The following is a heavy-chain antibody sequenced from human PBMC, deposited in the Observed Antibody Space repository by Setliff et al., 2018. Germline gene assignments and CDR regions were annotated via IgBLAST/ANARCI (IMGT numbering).Heavy chain of an antibody. CDR2: ISSSSSYI. D-gene: IGHD5-18*01. V-gene: IGHV3-21*01. CDR3: ARGRGVDTAMVYFDY. CDR1: EFIFRSYI. Sequence: GESLKLSCAASEFIFRSYIVSWVRQPPGKGLEWVSSISSSSSYIYYADSVKGRFTISRDNAKNSLYLQMNSLRAEDTAVYYCARGRGVDTAMVYFDYWGQGTLVTVSS. J-gene: IGHJ4*02.